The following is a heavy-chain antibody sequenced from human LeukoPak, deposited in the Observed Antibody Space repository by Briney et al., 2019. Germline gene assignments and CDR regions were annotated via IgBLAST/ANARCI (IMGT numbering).Heavy chain of an antibody. J-gene: IGHJ6*03. CDR2: ISSSGSTI. CDR1: GFTFSSYE. Sequence: GGSLRLSCAASGFTFSSYEMNWVRQAPGKGLEWVSYISSSGSTIYYADSVKGRFAISRDNAKNSLYLQMNSLRAEDTAVYYCARAPRLGYYDILTGRPFYYMDVWGKGTTVTISS. D-gene: IGHD3-9*01. V-gene: IGHV3-48*03. CDR3: ARAPRLGYYDILTGRPFYYMDV.